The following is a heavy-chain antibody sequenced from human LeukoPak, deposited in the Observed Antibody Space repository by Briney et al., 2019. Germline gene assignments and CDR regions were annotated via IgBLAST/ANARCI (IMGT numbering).Heavy chain of an antibody. J-gene: IGHJ4*02. CDR3: ARVTVTTFFL. CDR2: IYTSGST. D-gene: IGHD4-17*01. Sequence: PSETLSLTCAVSGGSISSGSYYWSWIRQPAGNGLEWIGRIYTSGSTNYNPSLKSRVTISVDTSKNQFSLKLSSVTAADTAVYYCARVTVTTFFLWGQGTLVTVSS. V-gene: IGHV4-61*02. CDR1: GGSISSGSYY.